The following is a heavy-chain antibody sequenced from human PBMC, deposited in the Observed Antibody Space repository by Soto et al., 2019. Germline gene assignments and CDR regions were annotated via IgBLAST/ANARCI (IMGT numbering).Heavy chain of an antibody. J-gene: IGHJ3*02. CDR2: ISGSGGGT. CDR3: AKKTDSSSPWGALDI. Sequence: EVQLLESGGGLVQPGGSLRLSCAASGFTFSSYAMTWVGQAPAQGLEWVSGISGSGGGTYYADSVKGRFTISRDSSKNTLYLQMDRLRAEDTAVYYCAKKTDSSSPWGALDIWGQGTMVSVSS. D-gene: IGHD6-6*01. V-gene: IGHV3-23*01. CDR1: GFTFSSYA.